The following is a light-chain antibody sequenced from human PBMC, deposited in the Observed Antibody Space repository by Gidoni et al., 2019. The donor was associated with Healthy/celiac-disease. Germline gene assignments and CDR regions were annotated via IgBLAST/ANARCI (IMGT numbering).Light chain of an antibody. CDR1: QSLLHSNGYNY. CDR3: MQALQTPWT. CDR2: LGS. J-gene: IGKJ1*01. V-gene: IGKV2-28*01. Sequence: DIVMTQSPLPLLVTPGEPASISCRSSQSLLHSNGYNYLDWYLQQPGQSPQLLIYLGSNRAAGVTDRFSGSGSGTDFTLKSSRVEAEDVGVYYCMQALQTPWTFGEGTKVEIK.